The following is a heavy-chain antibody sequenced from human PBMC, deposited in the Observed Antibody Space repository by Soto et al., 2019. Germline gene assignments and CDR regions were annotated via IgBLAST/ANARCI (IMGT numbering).Heavy chain of an antibody. J-gene: IGHJ6*02. CDR3: ARSQGSSTSLEIYYYYYYGMDV. D-gene: IGHD2-2*01. V-gene: IGHV1-69*01. Sequence: QVQLVQSGDEVKNPGSSVKVSCKASVGTFSSYAFSWVRQAPGQGLEWMGGIVPISNTTNYSQKYQGRVTITADESTSTAYMELSSLRSEDTALYYCARSQGSSTSLEIYYYYYYGMDVWGQGTTVTVSS. CDR1: VGTFSSYA. CDR2: IVPISNTT.